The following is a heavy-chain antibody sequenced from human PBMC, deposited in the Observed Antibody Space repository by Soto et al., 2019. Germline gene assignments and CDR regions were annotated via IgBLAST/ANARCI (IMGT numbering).Heavy chain of an antibody. Sequence: QVQLVESGGGVVQPGRSLRLSCAASGFTFSSYAMHWVRQAPGKGLEWVAVISYDGSNKYYADSVKGRFTISRDNSKNTLYLQMNSLRAEDTAVYYCARDFDIRGQGTMVTVSS. CDR2: ISYDGSNK. CDR1: GFTFSSYA. V-gene: IGHV3-30-3*01. CDR3: ARDFDI. J-gene: IGHJ3*02.